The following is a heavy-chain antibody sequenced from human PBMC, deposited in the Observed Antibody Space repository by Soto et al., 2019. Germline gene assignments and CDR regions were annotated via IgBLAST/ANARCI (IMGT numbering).Heavy chain of an antibody. CDR1: GFIFSSSA. CDR2: ISGSGVSK. CDR3: AKDRSPGATTWNVY. J-gene: IGHJ4*02. Sequence: GGSLRLSCVVSGFIFSSSAMNWVRQAPGKGLEWVSTISGSGVSKYYADSVKGRFTISRDNSNNTVSLQMNSLRAEDAAVYYCAKDRSPGATTWNVYWGQGALVTVSS. V-gene: IGHV3-23*01. D-gene: IGHD1-26*01.